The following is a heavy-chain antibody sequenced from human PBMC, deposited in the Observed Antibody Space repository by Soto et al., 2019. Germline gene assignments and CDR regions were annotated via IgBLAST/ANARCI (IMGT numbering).Heavy chain of an antibody. CDR3: ARGFYCSSTSCRNWFDP. CDR1: GGSFSGYY. Sequence: SETLSLTCAVYGGSFSGYYWSWIRQPPGKGLEWIGEINHSGSTNYNPSLKSRVTISVDTSKNQFSLKLSSVTAADTAVYYCARGFYCSSTSCRNWFDPWGQGTIVTVS. V-gene: IGHV4-34*01. D-gene: IGHD2-2*01. CDR2: INHSGST. J-gene: IGHJ5*02.